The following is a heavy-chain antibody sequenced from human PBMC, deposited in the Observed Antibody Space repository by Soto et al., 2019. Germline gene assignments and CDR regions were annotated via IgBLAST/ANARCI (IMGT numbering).Heavy chain of an antibody. CDR3: ARHGYDRPGRITIFGVVNRGLDY. J-gene: IGHJ4*02. V-gene: IGHV4-39*01. CDR2: IYYSGST. D-gene: IGHD3-3*01. CDR1: GGSISSSSYY. Sequence: SETLSLTCTVSGGSISSSSYYWGWIRQPPGKGLEWIGSIYYSGSTYYNPSLKSRVTISVDTSKNQFSLKLSSVTAADTAVYDCARHGYDRPGRITIFGVVNRGLDYWGQGTLVTVSS.